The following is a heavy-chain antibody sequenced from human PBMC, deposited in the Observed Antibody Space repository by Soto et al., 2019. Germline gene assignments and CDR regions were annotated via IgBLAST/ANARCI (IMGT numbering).Heavy chain of an antibody. J-gene: IGHJ1*01. Sequence: SVKVSCKASGYTFSSYAISWVRQAPGQGLEWMGGIIPIFGTANYAQKFQGRVTITADKSTSTAYMELSSLRSEDTAGYYCARSSGGYRELLHHWGPGTWVIVSS. CDR3: ARSSGGYRELLHH. CDR1: GYTFSSYA. CDR2: IIPIFGTA. V-gene: IGHV1-69*06. D-gene: IGHD6-19*01.